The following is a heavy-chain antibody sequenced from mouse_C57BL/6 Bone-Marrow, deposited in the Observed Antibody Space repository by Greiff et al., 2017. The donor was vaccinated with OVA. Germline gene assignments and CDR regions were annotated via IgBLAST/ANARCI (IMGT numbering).Heavy chain of an antibody. Sequence: VQLVESGAELVRPGTSVKVSCKASGYAFTNYLIEWVKQRPGQGLEWIGVINPGSGGTNYNEKFKGKATLTADKSSSTAYMQLSSLTSEDSAVYFCARDVLYAMDYWGQGTSVTVSS. CDR3: ARDVLYAMDY. CDR1: GYAFTNYL. CDR2: INPGSGGT. V-gene: IGHV1-54*01. J-gene: IGHJ4*01.